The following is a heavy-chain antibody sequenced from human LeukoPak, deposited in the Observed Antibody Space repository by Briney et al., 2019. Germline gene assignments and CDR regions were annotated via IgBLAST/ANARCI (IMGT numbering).Heavy chain of an antibody. Sequence: PSETLSLTCTVSGGSINSGSYYWSWIRQPAGKGLEWIGRIYTSGSTNYNPSLKSRVTISVDTSKNQFSLKLSSVTAADTAVYYCAREPDALRFFDYWGQGTLVTVSS. CDR2: IYTSGST. V-gene: IGHV4-61*02. CDR1: GGSINSGSYY. CDR3: AREPDALRFFDY. D-gene: IGHD2-15*01. J-gene: IGHJ4*02.